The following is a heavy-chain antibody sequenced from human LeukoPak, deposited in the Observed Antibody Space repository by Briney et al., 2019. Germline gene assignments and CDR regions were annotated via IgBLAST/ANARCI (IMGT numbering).Heavy chain of an antibody. CDR1: GFTFSTYS. CDR3: AKGHRVVPAATFDY. J-gene: IGHJ4*02. Sequence: GRSLRLSCAASGFTFSTYSMHWVRQAPGKGLEWVAVISGDNNVKWTADSVKGRFTISRDNSKNTLYLQMNSLRGEDTAVYYCAKGHRVVPAATFDYWGQGTLVTVSS. V-gene: IGHV3-30-3*01. CDR2: ISGDNNVK. D-gene: IGHD2-2*01.